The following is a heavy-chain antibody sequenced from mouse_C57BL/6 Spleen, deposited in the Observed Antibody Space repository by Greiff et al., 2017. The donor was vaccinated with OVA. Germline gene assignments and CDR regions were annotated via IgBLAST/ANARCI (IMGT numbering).Heavy chain of an antibody. CDR3: ARWRENDETWFAY. J-gene: IGHJ3*01. D-gene: IGHD2-12*01. V-gene: IGHV1-53*01. CDR2: INPSNGGT. Sequence: QVQLKQPGTELVKPGASVKLSCKASGYTFTSYWMHWVKQRPGQGLEWIGNINPSNGGTNYNEKFKSKATLTVDKSSSTAYMQLSSLTSEDSAVYYCARWRENDETWFAYWGQGTLVTVSA. CDR1: GYTFTSYW.